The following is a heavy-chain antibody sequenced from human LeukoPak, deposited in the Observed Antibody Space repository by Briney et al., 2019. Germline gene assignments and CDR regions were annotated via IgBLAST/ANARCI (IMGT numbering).Heavy chain of an antibody. CDR1: GFTFSAYW. CDR3: ARLPRTARRHFDF. Sequence: SGGSLRLSCAASGFTFSAYWMSWVRQTPGKGLEWVANIKEDGSEKYYVDYVKGRFIISRDNAKNSLYVQMNSLRAEDTAVYYCARLPRTARRHFDFWGQGTQVTVSS. CDR2: IKEDGSEK. V-gene: IGHV3-7*05. D-gene: IGHD5-18*01. J-gene: IGHJ4*02.